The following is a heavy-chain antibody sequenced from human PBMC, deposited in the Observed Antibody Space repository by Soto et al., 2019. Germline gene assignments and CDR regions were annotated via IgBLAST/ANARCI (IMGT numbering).Heavy chain of an antibody. Sequence: QVQLQESGPGLVKPSQTLSLTCTVSGASISSGDYFWSWIRQSPGKGLEWIGYIYYSGSTYCNPTLKRRVTXXPXTXXTQFSLKLTSVTAADTAVYYCARGRSGGRYGPIDIWGQGTMVTVSS. D-gene: IGHD3-16*01. V-gene: IGHV4-30-4*01. CDR1: GASISSGDYF. CDR3: ARGRSGGRYGPIDI. CDR2: IYYSGST. J-gene: IGHJ3*02.